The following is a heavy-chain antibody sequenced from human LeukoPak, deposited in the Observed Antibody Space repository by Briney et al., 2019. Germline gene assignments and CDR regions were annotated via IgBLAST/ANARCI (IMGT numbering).Heavy chain of an antibody. Sequence: GASVKVSCKTSGYIFIGYFIHWVRQAPGQGLEWMGWINAKNGDTNYAQKFQGGVTMTRDTSIRTVYMEVSRLRYDDTAVYYCARDPDRRGAFFDYWGQGTLVTVSS. CDR3: ARDPDRRGAFFDY. V-gene: IGHV1-2*02. CDR2: INAKNGDT. D-gene: IGHD3-10*01. CDR1: GYIFIGYF. J-gene: IGHJ4*02.